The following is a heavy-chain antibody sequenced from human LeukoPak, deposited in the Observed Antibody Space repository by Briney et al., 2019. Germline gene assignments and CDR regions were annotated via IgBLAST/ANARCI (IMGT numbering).Heavy chain of an antibody. V-gene: IGHV3-74*01. CDR3: AARFRDGLDI. J-gene: IGHJ3*02. Sequence: GGSLRLSCAASGFPFSSSWVHWVPQAPGKGLVWVSRISGDGGSTEYADSVKGRFAISRDNAKNTLYLQMNSLRAEDTAVYYCAARFRDGLDIWGQGTMVTVSS. CDR1: GFPFSSSW. CDR2: ISGDGGST.